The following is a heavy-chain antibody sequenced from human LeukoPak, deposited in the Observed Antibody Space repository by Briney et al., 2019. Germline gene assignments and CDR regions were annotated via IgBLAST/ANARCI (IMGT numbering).Heavy chain of an antibody. J-gene: IGHJ4*02. CDR1: GFTFSSYA. V-gene: IGHV3-23*01. CDR2: ISNSGGST. D-gene: IGHD6-19*01. Sequence: GGSLRLSCAASGFTFSSYAMYWVRQAPGKGLEWVSSISNSGGSTYYADSVKGRFTVSRDNSKNTLYLQINSLRGEDTAVYYCAKGKYSSGGVPDYWGQGTLVTVSS. CDR3: AKGKYSSGGVPDY.